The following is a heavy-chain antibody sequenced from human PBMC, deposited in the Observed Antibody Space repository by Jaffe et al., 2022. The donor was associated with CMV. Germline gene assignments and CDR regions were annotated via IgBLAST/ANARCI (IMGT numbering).Heavy chain of an antibody. CDR1: GFTFSDYY. CDR3: ARARYSYGYMGELDY. J-gene: IGHJ4*02. CDR2: ISSSSSYT. D-gene: IGHD5-18*01. V-gene: IGHV3-11*06. Sequence: QVQLVESGGGLVKPGGSLRLSCAASGFTFSDYYMSWIRQAPGKGLEWVSYISSSSSYTNYADSVKGRFTISRDNAKNSLYLQMNSLRAEDTAVYYCARARYSYGYMGELDYWGQGTLVTVSS.